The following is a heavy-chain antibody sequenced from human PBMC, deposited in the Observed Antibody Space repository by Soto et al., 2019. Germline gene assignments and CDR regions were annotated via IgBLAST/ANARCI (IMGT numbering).Heavy chain of an antibody. J-gene: IGHJ6*03. D-gene: IGHD2-15*01. CDR3: ARGDCVGGTCYSLAGSFYYYMDV. CDR2: INSDGSVS. Sequence: EVQLVESGGGLVQPGGSLRLSCAASGFTFSNYWTYWVRQAPGKGLVWVSRINSDGSVSSYADSVKGRLTISRDNVKNTLYLQMDSLRAEDTAAYYCARGDCVGGTCYSLAGSFYYYMDVWGKGTTVTVFS. V-gene: IGHV3-74*01. CDR1: GFTFSNYW.